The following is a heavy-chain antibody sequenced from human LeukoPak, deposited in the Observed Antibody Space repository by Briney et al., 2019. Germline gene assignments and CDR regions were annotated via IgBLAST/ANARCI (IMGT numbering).Heavy chain of an antibody. D-gene: IGHD2-15*01. V-gene: IGHV4-4*07. Sequence: SETLSLTCTVSGGSINTYYWNWIRQPAGKGLEWIGRIYSSGSTNYNPSLKSRVTMSVDTSENQFSLKVSSVTAADTAVYYCARDHCSGGSCYPGWFDPWGQGTLVTVSS. J-gene: IGHJ5*02. CDR3: ARDHCSGGSCYPGWFDP. CDR1: GGSINTYY. CDR2: IYSSGST.